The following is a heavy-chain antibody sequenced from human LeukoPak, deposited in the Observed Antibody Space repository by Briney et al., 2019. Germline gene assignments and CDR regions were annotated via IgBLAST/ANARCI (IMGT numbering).Heavy chain of an antibody. J-gene: IGHJ4*02. CDR3: ARGLYYYDSSGYPD. CDR2: IRYDGSNE. D-gene: IGHD3-22*01. V-gene: IGHV3-30*02. Sequence: GGSLRLSCAASGFTFSSYGMHWVRQAPGKGLEWVAFIRYDGSNEYYADSVKGRFTISRDNSKNTLYLQMNSLRTEDTAVYYCARGLYYYDSSGYPDWGQGTLVTVSS. CDR1: GFTFSSYG.